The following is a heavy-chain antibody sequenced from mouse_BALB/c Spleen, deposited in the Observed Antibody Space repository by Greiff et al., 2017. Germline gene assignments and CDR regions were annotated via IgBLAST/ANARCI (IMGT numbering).Heavy chain of an antibody. Sequence: EVQGVESGGGLVKPGGSLKLSCAASGFTFSSYAMSWVRQTPEKRLEWVASISSGGSTYYPDSVKGRFTISRDNARNILYLQMSSLRSEDTAMYYYARGPYDYGGYWFAYWGQGTLVTVSA. CDR3: ARGPYDYGGYWFAY. CDR2: ISSGGST. CDR1: GFTFSSYA. J-gene: IGHJ3*01. D-gene: IGHD2-4*01. V-gene: IGHV5-6-5*01.